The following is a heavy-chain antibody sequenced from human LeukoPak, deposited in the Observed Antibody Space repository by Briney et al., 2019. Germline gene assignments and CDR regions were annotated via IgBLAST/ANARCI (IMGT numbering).Heavy chain of an antibody. V-gene: IGHV1-18*01. D-gene: IGHD3-10*01. CDR2: ISAYNGNT. Sequence: ASVKVSCKASGYTFTSYGISWVRQAPRQGLEWMGWISAYNGNTNYAQKLQGRVTMTTDTSTSTAYMELRSPRSDDTAVYYCARDSGSALLWFGELFDYWGQGTLVTVPS. J-gene: IGHJ4*02. CDR1: GYTFTSYG. CDR3: ARDSGSALLWFGELFDY.